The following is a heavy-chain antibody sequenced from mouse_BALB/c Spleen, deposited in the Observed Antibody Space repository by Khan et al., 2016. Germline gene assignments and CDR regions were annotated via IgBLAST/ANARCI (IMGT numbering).Heavy chain of an antibody. Sequence: QVQLKQSGAELMKPGASVKISCKATGYTFSSYWIEWVKQRPGHSLEWIGEILPGNGSTSYNEKFKGKATFTADTSSNTAYMQLNSLTSEDSAVQYCARASYYWGQGTTLTVSS. CDR2: ILPGNGST. V-gene: IGHV1-9*01. CDR1: GYTFSSYW. CDR3: ARASYY. J-gene: IGHJ2*01.